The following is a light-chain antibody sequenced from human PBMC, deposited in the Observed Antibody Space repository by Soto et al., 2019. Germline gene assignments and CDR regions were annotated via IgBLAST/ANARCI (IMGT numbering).Light chain of an antibody. CDR2: AAS. V-gene: IGKV1-39*01. CDR1: QSISSY. CDR3: QQSYSTPET. J-gene: IGKJ1*01. Sequence: DIHMTHAPSSLSSSVGDRFTITCRASQSISSYLNWYQQKPGKAPKLLIYAASSLQSGVPSRFSGSGSGTDFTLTISSLQPEDFATYYCQQSYSTPETFGQGTKVDIK.